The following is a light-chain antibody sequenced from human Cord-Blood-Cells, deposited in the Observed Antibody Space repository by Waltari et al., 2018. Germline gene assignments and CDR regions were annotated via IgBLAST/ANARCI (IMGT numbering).Light chain of an antibody. J-gene: IGLJ2*01. CDR2: DVS. CDR3: SSYTSSSTLVV. CDR1: SSDVGGYNY. Sequence: QSALTQPASVSGSPGQSITISCTGTSSDVGGYNYVSWYQQHPGKAPKLMIYDVSNRPSGVADRFCGSKSGNTASRTISGLQAEDEADYYCSSYTSSSTLVVFGGGTKLTVL. V-gene: IGLV2-14*01.